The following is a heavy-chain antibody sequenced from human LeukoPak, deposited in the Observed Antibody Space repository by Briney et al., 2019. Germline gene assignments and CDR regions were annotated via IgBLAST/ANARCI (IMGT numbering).Heavy chain of an antibody. Sequence: GESLKISCKGSGYSFTSYWIGWVRQMPGKGLEWMGIIYPGDSDTRYSPSFQGQVTISADKSISTAYLQWSSLKASDTAMYYCARFAVTNDYYYSMDVWGQGTTVTVSS. J-gene: IGHJ6*02. D-gene: IGHD4-11*01. CDR3: ARFAVTNDYYYSMDV. V-gene: IGHV5-51*01. CDR1: GYSFTSYW. CDR2: IYPGDSDT.